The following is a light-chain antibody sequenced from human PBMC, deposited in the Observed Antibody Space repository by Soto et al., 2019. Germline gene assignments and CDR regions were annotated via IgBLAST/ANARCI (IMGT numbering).Light chain of an antibody. CDR2: EDN. CDR1: ALGNKQ. Sequence: SYELTQSPSVSVSPGQTASITCSGDALGNKQICWYQQKSGQSPVLVISEDNKRPSGIPERFSGSNSGKTATLTISETQAMDEADYYCQAWDGTTVIFGGGTKLTVL. J-gene: IGLJ2*01. CDR3: QAWDGTTVI. V-gene: IGLV3-1*01.